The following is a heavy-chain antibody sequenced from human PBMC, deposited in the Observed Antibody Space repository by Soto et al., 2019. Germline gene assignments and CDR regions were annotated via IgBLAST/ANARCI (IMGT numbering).Heavy chain of an antibody. V-gene: IGHV1-18*03. CDR3: ARGAATDDAFDI. CDR1: SYTFTSYG. D-gene: IGHD6-13*01. Sequence: ASVKVSCKASSYTFTSYGISWVRLAPGQGLEWMGWISAYNGNTNYAQKLQGRVTMTTDTSTSTAYMELRSLRSDDMAVYYCARGAATDDAFDIWGQGTMVTVSS. J-gene: IGHJ3*02. CDR2: ISAYNGNT.